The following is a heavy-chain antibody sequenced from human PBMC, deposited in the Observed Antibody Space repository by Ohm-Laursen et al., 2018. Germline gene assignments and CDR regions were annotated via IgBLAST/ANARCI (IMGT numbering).Heavy chain of an antibody. J-gene: IGHJ6*02. V-gene: IGHV3-23*01. Sequence: SLRLSCSASGFTFNNYAMSWVRQAPGKGLEWVSAVSGSGDSTYYADSVKGRFTISRDNSKNTLYLQMNSLRAEDTAVYYCAKGQPILITFGGARMDVWGQGTTVTVSS. D-gene: IGHD3-16*01. CDR3: AKGQPILITFGGARMDV. CDR2: VSGSGDST. CDR1: GFTFNNYA.